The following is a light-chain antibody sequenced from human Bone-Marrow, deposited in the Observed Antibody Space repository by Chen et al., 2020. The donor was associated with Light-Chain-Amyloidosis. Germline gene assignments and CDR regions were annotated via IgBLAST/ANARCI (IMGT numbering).Light chain of an antibody. CDR1: SGSVSTNYY. J-gene: IGLJ3*02. Sequence: QTVVTQEPSFSVSPGGTVTLTCGLSSGSVSTNYYPAWYQQTPGQAPRTLIYRTNSRSSVVPDRFSGTILGNKAALTITGAQADDESDYYCVLYVGSGIWVFGGGTKLTVL. CDR3: VLYVGSGIWV. CDR2: RTN. V-gene: IGLV8-61*01.